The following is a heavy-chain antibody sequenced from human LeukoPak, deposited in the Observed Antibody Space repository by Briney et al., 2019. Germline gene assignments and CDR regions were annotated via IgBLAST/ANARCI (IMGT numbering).Heavy chain of an antibody. CDR2: IYYSGST. CDR3: AREVVEAANYFDY. Sequence: SETLSLTCTVSGGSISSGGYYWSWIRQHPGRGLEWIGYIYYSGSTYYNPSLKSRVTISVDRSKNQYSLKLSSVTAADTAVYYCAREVVEAANYFDYWGQGTLVTVSS. D-gene: IGHD2-15*01. J-gene: IGHJ4*02. CDR1: GGSISSGGYY. V-gene: IGHV4-31*03.